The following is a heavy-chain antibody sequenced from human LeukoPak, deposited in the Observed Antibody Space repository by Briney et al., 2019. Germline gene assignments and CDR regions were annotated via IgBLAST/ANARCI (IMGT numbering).Heavy chain of an antibody. CDR2: ISGNGDKT. D-gene: IGHD7-27*01. J-gene: IGHJ5*02. CDR1: GLNFGKYA. Sequence: GGSLRLSCVVSGLNFGKYAMNWVRQAPGRGLEWVSTISGNGDKTFYGDSVKGRFTISRDNSKNILFLQMNSLRAEDTAFYFCTKDSRPLGFNYFDPWGQGTLVTVSS. CDR3: TKDSRPLGFNYFDP. V-gene: IGHV3-23*01.